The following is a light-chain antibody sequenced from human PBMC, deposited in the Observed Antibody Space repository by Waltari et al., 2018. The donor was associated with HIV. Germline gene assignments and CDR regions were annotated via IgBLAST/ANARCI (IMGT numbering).Light chain of an antibody. V-gene: IGLV1-47*01. CDR1: RSDIGSNY. J-gene: IGLJ1*01. Sequence: QSVLTQPPSASGTPGQRVTISCSGARSDIGSNYVYWYKQLPGTAPKLPIYRNTQRPSGVPDRFSASQSGTAASLAISGLRSEDEADYYCAAWDVSLRGAYVFGTGTKVAVL. CDR2: RNT. CDR3: AAWDVSLRGAYV.